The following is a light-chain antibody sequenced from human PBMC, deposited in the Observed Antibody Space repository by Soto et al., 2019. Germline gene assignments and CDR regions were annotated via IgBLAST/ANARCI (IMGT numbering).Light chain of an antibody. J-gene: IGKJ1*01. Sequence: EIVMTQSPATLSVSPGERATLSCRASQSVSSDLAWYHQKPGQAPRHLIYGASTRATGIPARFSGSGSGTEFTLAINCLQSEDFAVYYCQQYNNWPREFCQGTKVDIK. V-gene: IGKV3-15*01. CDR3: QQYNNWPRE. CDR2: GAS. CDR1: QSVSSD.